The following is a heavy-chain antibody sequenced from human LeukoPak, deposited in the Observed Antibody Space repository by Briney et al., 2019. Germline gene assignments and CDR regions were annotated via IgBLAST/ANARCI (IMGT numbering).Heavy chain of an antibody. CDR2: VYYSGST. J-gene: IGHJ3*02. CDR3: ARYGGYSSSWYGDAFDI. Sequence: SETLSLTCTVSGGSISSYYWSWIRQPPGKGLEWIGYVYYSGSTNYNPSLKSRLTMSMDTSRNQFSLNLNSVTAADTAVYYCARYGGYSSSWYGDAFDIWGQGTMVTVSS. CDR1: GGSISSYY. D-gene: IGHD6-13*01. V-gene: IGHV4-59*01.